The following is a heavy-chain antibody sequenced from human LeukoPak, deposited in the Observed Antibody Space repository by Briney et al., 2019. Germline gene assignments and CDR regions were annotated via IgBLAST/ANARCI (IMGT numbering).Heavy chain of an antibody. CDR1: GFSFSSYT. V-gene: IGHV3-21*01. J-gene: IGHJ3*02. Sequence: PGGSLRLSCAASGFSFSSYTVNWVRQAPGKGLEWVSSISGSSYYIYYADSVRGRFTISRDNAKNSLYLQMNSLRAEDTAVYYCARGVTMVRGVPDAFDIWGQGTMVTVSS. CDR3: ARGVTMVRGVPDAFDI. D-gene: IGHD3-10*01. CDR2: ISGSSYYI.